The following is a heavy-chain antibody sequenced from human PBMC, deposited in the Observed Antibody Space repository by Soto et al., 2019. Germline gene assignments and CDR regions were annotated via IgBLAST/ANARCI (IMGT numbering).Heavy chain of an antibody. CDR2: IWYDGSNK. CDR1: GFTFSSYG. J-gene: IGHJ4*02. Sequence: GGSLRLSCAASGFTFSSYGMHWVRQAPGKGLEWVAVIWYDGSNKYYADSVKGRFTISRDNSKNTLYLQMNSLRAEDTAVYYCARDGAKTTVIPFDYWGQGTLVTVSS. D-gene: IGHD4-17*01. CDR3: ARDGAKTTVIPFDY. V-gene: IGHV3-33*01.